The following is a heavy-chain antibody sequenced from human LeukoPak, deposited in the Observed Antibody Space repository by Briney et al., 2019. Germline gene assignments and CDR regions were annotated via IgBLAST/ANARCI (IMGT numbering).Heavy chain of an antibody. CDR1: GYTFTGYY. D-gene: IGHD2-21*01. V-gene: IGHV1-2*02. CDR3: AVAPGDY. Sequence: ASVKVSCKASGYTFTGYYMHWVRQAPGQGLEWMGWINTNSGGTNYAQKLQGRGTLARETSISTVYMELTTLTSDDTALYYCAVAPGDYWGQGTLVSVSA. CDR2: INTNSGGT. J-gene: IGHJ4*02.